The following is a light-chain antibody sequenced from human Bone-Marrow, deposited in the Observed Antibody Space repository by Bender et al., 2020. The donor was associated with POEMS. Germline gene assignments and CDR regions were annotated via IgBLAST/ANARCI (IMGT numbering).Light chain of an antibody. CDR1: GSNIGGYP. V-gene: IGLV1-44*01. Sequence: QSVLTQPPSVSGTPGQRVTISCSGSGSNIGGYPVNWYQQLPGTAPRLLIYTNNERPSGVPDRFSGSKSGTSASLAITGLQSDDGCIYFCVAWDASLNGWVFGGGTKLTVL. CDR2: TNN. CDR3: VAWDASLNGWV. J-gene: IGLJ3*02.